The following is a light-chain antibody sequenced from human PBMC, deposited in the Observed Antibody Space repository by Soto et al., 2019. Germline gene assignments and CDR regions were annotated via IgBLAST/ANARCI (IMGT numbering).Light chain of an antibody. CDR2: AAS. V-gene: IGKV1-39*01. J-gene: IGKJ1*01. CDR1: QDISSY. Sequence: IPLTQSPSSLSASIGCRVPLHCPSSQDISSYLNWYQQTPGKAPKLLIYAASSLKSGVPSRFSGSGSGTEFTLTISSLQPEDFATYYCQQSDISPQTFGQGTKVDFK. CDR3: QQSDISPQT.